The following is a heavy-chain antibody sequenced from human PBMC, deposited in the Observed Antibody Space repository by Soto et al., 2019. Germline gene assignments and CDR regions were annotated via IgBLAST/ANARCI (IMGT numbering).Heavy chain of an antibody. D-gene: IGHD2-2*01. CDR1: GGTFSSYT. V-gene: IGHV1-69*04. CDR2: IIPILGIA. CDR3: ARDHCSSTSCYFVWFDP. Sequence: SVKVSCKASGGTFSSYTISWVRQAPGQGLEWMGRIIPILGIANYAQKFQGRVTITADKSTSTAYMELSSLRSEDTAVYYCARDHCSSTSCYFVWFDPWGQGTLVTVSS. J-gene: IGHJ5*02.